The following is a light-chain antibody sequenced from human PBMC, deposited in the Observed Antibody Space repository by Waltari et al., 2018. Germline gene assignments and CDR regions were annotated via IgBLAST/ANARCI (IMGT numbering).Light chain of an antibody. Sequence: EIVLTQSPATLSLSPGDRATLSCRASQSFSSSFLAWYQQKPGQAPRLLIYGASSRATGIPDRFSGGVSGTDFTLTISRLEPEDFAVYYCQQYGGSPPYTFGQGAKLEI. CDR2: GAS. CDR1: QSFSSSF. V-gene: IGKV3-20*01. J-gene: IGKJ2*01. CDR3: QQYGGSPPYT.